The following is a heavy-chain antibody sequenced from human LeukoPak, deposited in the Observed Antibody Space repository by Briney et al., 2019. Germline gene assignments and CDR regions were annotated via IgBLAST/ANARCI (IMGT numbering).Heavy chain of an antibody. CDR2: ISGSGDAT. CDR1: GFTFSSLA. CDR3: ARVLSIGFHYDY. Sequence: GESLRLSCTASGFTFSSLAMHWVRQAPGKGLEWVSGISGSGDATYYADSVRGRFTVSRDNSKNTLYLQMSSLRAEDTALYFCARVLSIGFHYDYWGPGTLVTVSS. D-gene: IGHD3-22*01. J-gene: IGHJ4*02. V-gene: IGHV3-23*01.